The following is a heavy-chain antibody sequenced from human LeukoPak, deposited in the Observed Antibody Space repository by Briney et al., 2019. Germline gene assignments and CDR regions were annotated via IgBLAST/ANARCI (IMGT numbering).Heavy chain of an antibody. D-gene: IGHD3-10*01. CDR3: ARGGWFGELLVFDY. CDR1: GDSVSSNSAA. CDR2: TYYRSKWYN. J-gene: IGHJ4*02. Sequence: SQTLSLTFAISGDSVSSNSAAWNWLRQSPSRGLEWLGSTYYRSKWYNDYAVSVKSRITINPDTSKNQFSLQLNSVTPEDTAVYYCARGGWFGELLVFDYWGQGTLVTVSS. V-gene: IGHV6-1*01.